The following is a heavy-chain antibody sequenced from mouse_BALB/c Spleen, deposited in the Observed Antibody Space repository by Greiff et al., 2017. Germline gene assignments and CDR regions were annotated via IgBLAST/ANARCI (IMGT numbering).Heavy chain of an antibody. CDR3: AREGYYGYYAMDY. D-gene: IGHD2-1*01. Sequence: EVKVVESGGGLVKPGGSLKLSCAASGFTFSSYAMSWVRQTPEKRLEWVASISSGGSTYYPDSVKGRFTISRDNARNILYLQMSSLRSEDTAMYYCAREGYYGYYAMDYWGQGTSVTVSS. CDR1: GFTFSSYA. V-gene: IGHV5-6-5*01. J-gene: IGHJ4*01. CDR2: ISSGGST.